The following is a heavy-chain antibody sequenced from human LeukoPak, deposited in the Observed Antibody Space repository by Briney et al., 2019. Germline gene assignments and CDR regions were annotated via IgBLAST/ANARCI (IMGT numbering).Heavy chain of an antibody. CDR3: ARDRPGDEAFDI. Sequence: ASVKVSCKASGYSFTGYYMHWVRQAPGQGLEWMGIINPSGGSTSYAQKFQGRVTMTRDTSTSTVYMELRSLRSDDTAVYYCARDRPGDEAFDIWGQGTTVTVSS. CDR2: INPSGGST. V-gene: IGHV1-46*01. CDR1: GYSFTGYY. D-gene: IGHD3-10*01. J-gene: IGHJ3*02.